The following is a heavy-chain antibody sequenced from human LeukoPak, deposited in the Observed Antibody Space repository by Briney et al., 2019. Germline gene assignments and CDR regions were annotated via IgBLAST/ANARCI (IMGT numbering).Heavy chain of an antibody. V-gene: IGHV3-33*01. CDR2: IWYDGSNK. Sequence: GGSLRLSCAASGFTFSSYGMHWVRQAPGKGLEWVAVIWYDGSNKYYADSVKGRFTISRDNSKNTLYLQMNSLRAEDSAVYYCARERYYDSSGYYYDWGQGTLVTVSS. CDR3: ARERYYDSSGYYYD. J-gene: IGHJ4*02. CDR1: GFTFSSYG. D-gene: IGHD3-22*01.